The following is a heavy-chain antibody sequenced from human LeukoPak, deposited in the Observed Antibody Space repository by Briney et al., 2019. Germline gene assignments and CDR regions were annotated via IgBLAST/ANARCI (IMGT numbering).Heavy chain of an antibody. CDR2: ISYDGSNK. V-gene: IGHV3-30-3*01. Sequence: GGSLRLSCAASGFTFSSYAMHWVRQAPGKGLEWVAVISYDGSNKYYADSVKGRFTISRDNSKNTLYLQMNSLRAEDTAVYYCARGPDIAAAALFDYWGQGTLVTVSS. CDR3: ARGPDIAAAALFDY. J-gene: IGHJ4*02. D-gene: IGHD6-13*01. CDR1: GFTFSSYA.